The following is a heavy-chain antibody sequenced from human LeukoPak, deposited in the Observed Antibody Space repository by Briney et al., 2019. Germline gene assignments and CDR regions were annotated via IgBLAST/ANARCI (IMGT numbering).Heavy chain of an antibody. CDR1: GFTFSSYA. CDR3: AKTLAVVVPAAPFDY. CDR2: ISGSGGNT. J-gene: IGHJ4*02. D-gene: IGHD2-2*01. V-gene: IGHV3-23*01. Sequence: GGSLRLSCAASGFTFSSYAMSWVRQAPGKGLEWVSAISGSGGNTYYADSVKGRFTISRDNSKNTLFLQMNSLRAEDTAVYYCAKTLAVVVPAAPFDYWGQGTLVTVSS.